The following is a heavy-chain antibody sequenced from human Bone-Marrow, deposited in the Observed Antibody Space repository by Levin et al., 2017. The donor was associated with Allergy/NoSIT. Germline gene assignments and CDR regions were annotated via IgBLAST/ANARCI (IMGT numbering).Heavy chain of an antibody. Sequence: HSGGSLRLSCEASGFTFRIYSMNWVRQAPGKGLEWVSYISETSSIHYADSVRGRFTISRDNAKNSLYLQMNSLRDEDTAVYYCARDVRVGSSYGFDYWGQGTLVTVSS. J-gene: IGHJ4*02. CDR3: ARDVRVGSSYGFDY. CDR1: GFTFRIYS. D-gene: IGHD6-6*01. CDR2: ISETSSI. V-gene: IGHV3-48*02.